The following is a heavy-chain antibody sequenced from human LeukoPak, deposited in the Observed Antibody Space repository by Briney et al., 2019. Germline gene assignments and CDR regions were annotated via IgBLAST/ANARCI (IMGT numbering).Heavy chain of an antibody. Sequence: GGSLRLSCAASGFTFRDYNMSWIRQAPGKGLEYISYINTGDTSIYYAGSVKGRFTISRDNAKNSLYLQMNNVRAEDTAVYYCARTSTDRLDCWGQGTLVTVSS. CDR2: INTGDTSI. CDR1: GFTFRDYN. CDR3: ARTSTDRLDC. V-gene: IGHV3-11*04. D-gene: IGHD2/OR15-2a*01. J-gene: IGHJ4*02.